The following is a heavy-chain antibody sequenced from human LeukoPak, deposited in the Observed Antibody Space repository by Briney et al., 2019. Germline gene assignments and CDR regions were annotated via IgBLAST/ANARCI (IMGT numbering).Heavy chain of an antibody. CDR3: ARDRGDYFDY. Sequence: SETLSLTCTVSGYSISSGYYWGWIRQPPGKGLEWIGSIYHSGSTYYNPSLKSRVTISVDTSKNQFSLKLSSVTAADTAVYYCARDRGDYFDYWGQGTPVTVSS. J-gene: IGHJ4*02. CDR2: IYHSGST. V-gene: IGHV4-38-2*02. CDR1: GYSISSGYY.